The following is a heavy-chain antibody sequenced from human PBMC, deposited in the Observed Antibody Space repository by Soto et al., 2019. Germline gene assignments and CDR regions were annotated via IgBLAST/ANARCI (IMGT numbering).Heavy chain of an antibody. D-gene: IGHD2-2*02. V-gene: IGHV3-53*01. CDR2: SYSGGRT. CDR1: GFTVRSNY. CDR3: ARDNTDYYYYGMDV. J-gene: IGHJ6*02. Sequence: GGSLRLSCAASGFTVRSNYLRWVRQAPGKGLDWVSVSYSGGRTYYADSVKGRFTISRDNSKNTLYLQMNSLRAEDTAVYYCARDNTDYYYYGMDVWGQGTTVTVSS.